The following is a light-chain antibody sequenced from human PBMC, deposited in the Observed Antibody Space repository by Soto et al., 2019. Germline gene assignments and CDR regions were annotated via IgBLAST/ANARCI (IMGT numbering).Light chain of an antibody. CDR1: QSVSSS. Sequence: FVVTQSPDTLSLSPGETATLSCRASQSVSSSVAWYQHKPGQSPRLVVYSGYKRSPGIPARFSGSGSGTDFTLTISSLESDDFAIYYCQQYDSFSVTFGQGTKVEIK. CDR2: SGY. J-gene: IGKJ1*01. CDR3: QQYDSFSVT. V-gene: IGKV3-15*01.